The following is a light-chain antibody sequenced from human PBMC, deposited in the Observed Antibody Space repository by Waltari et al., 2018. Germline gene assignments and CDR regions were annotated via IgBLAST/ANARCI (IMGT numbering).Light chain of an antibody. CDR2: GTS. V-gene: IGKV3D-15*01. Sequence: DIVMTQSPATLSLSPGESATLPCRASQSVRSTFAWFQQKPGQPPRLLIYGTSTRGTGIPARFSGSGSGTEFSLTISSLQPEEFATYYCQQYDHWPWTFGQGTRVEAK. CDR1: QSVRST. CDR3: QQYDHWPWT. J-gene: IGKJ1*01.